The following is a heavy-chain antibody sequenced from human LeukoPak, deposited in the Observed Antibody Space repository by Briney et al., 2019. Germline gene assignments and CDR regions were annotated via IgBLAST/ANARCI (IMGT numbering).Heavy chain of an antibody. D-gene: IGHD6-13*01. CDR3: AKSIASAGTNSCYYMDV. CDR2: ISNSGST. V-gene: IGHV4-4*08. J-gene: IGHJ6*03. Sequence: SETLSLTCTVSDGPIRSHYWTWIRQSPLKGLEWIGDISNSGSTKYNPSLKSRVTISIDTSKSQFSLRLSSVTAADTAVYFCAKSIASAGTNSCYYMDVWGTGTTVTVSS. CDR1: DGPIRSHY.